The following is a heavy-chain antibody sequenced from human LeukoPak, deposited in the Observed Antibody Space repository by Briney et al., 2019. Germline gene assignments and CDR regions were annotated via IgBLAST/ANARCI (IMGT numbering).Heavy chain of an antibody. D-gene: IGHD6-13*01. CDR2: INHSGST. Sequence: SETLSLTCAAYGGSFSGYYWSWIRQPPGKGLEWIGEINHSGSTNYNPSLKSRVTISVDTSKNQFSLKLSSVTAADTAVYYCARGTETQIAAAGGNWFDPWGQGTLVTVSS. J-gene: IGHJ5*02. V-gene: IGHV4-34*01. CDR1: GGSFSGYY. CDR3: ARGTETQIAAAGGNWFDP.